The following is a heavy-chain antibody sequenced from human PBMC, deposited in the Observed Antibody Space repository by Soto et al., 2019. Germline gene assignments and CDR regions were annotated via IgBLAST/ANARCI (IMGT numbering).Heavy chain of an antibody. CDR3: ARDWVTYSGSPFDY. CDR2: IIPILGMT. CDR1: GGTFSSYT. Sequence: SVKVSCKASGGTFSSYTISWVRQAPGQGLEWMGRIIPILGMTNYAQKFQGRVTITADKSTSTAYMELSSLRSEDTAVYYCARDWVTYSGSPFDYWGQGTLVTVSS. J-gene: IGHJ4*02. D-gene: IGHD1-26*01. V-gene: IGHV1-69*04.